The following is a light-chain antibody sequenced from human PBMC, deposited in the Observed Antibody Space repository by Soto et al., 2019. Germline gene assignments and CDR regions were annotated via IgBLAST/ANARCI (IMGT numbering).Light chain of an antibody. J-gene: IGLJ3*02. CDR2: EHN. V-gene: IGLV6-57*03. CDR1: SGSIASNY. Sequence: NFMLTQPHSVSESPGKTVTISCTRTSGSIASNYVQWYQQRPGSAPTPLIFEHNQRPSGVPDRFSGSIDSSSNSASLTISGLKTEDEADDYCQSFHGNHSMFGGGTKLTV. CDR3: QSFHGNHSM.